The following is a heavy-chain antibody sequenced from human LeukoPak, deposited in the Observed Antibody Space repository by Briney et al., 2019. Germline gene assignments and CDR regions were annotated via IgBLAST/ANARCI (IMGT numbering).Heavy chain of an antibody. CDR2: ISSSSSYI. Sequence: GGSLRLSCAASGFTFSSYSMNWVRQSPGKGLEWVSSISSSSSYIYSASSVNALFTISKDNAKTSLYLQMNSLRAEDTAVYYCARVGGYRSASYYSFDYWGQGTLVTVSS. CDR1: GFTFSSYS. V-gene: IGHV3-21*01. J-gene: IGHJ4*02. CDR3: ARVGGYRSASYYSFDY. D-gene: IGHD3-10*01.